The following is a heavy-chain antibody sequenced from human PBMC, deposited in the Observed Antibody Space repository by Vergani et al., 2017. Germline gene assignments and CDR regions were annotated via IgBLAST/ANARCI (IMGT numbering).Heavy chain of an antibody. Sequence: QVQLQESGPGLVKPSQTLSLTCTVSGGSISSGDYYWSWIRQPPGKGLEWIGYIYYSGSTYYNPSLKSRVTISVDTSKNQFSLKLSSVTAADTAVYYCARGSCLGGSFYKPLFDYWGQGILVTVSS. D-gene: IGHD2-15*01. CDR1: GGSISSGDYY. V-gene: IGHV4-30-4*08. J-gene: IGHJ4*02. CDR3: ARGSCLGGSFYKPLFDY. CDR2: IYYSGST.